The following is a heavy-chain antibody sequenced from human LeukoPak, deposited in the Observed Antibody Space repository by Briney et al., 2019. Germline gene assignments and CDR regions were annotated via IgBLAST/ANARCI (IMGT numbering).Heavy chain of an antibody. D-gene: IGHD6-13*01. V-gene: IGHV1-24*01. Sequence: GASVKVSCKVSGYTLTELSMHWVRQAPGKGLEWMGGFDPEDGETIYAQKFQGRVTMTEDTSTDTAYMELSSLRSEDTAVYYCAIEPLDRGQQQLLHWGQGTLVTVSS. CDR2: FDPEDGET. J-gene: IGHJ4*02. CDR1: GYTLTELS. CDR3: AIEPLDRGQQQLLH.